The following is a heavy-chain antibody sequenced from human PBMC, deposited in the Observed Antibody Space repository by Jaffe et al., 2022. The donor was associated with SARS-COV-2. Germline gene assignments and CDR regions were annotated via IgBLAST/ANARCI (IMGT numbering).Heavy chain of an antibody. CDR1: GYTFTSYD. CDR3: ARSPYQLPSYGMDV. CDR2: MNPNSGNT. Sequence: QVQLVQSGAEVKKPGASVKVSCKASGYTFTSYDINWVRQATGQGLEWMGWMNPNSGNTGYAQKFQGRVTMTRNTSISTAYMELSSLRSEDTAVYYCARSPYQLPSYGMDVWGQGTTVTVSS. J-gene: IGHJ6*02. D-gene: IGHD2-2*01. V-gene: IGHV1-8*01.